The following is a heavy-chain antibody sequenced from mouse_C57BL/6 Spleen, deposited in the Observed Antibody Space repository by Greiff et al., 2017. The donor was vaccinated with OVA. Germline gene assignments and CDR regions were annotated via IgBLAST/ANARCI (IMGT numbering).Heavy chain of an antibody. V-gene: IGHV3-6*01. CDR1: GYSITSGYY. CDR2: ISYDGSN. Sequence: EVHLVESGPGLVKPSQSLSLTCSVTGYSITSGYYWNCIRQFPGNKLEWMGYISYDGSNNYNPSLKNRISITRDTSKNQFFLKLNSVTTEDTATYYCARGTTVVGYYAMDYWGQGTSVTVSS. J-gene: IGHJ4*01. D-gene: IGHD1-1*01. CDR3: ARGTTVVGYYAMDY.